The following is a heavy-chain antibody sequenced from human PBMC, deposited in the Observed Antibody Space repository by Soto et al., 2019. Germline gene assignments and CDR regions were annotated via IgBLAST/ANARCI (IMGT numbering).Heavy chain of an antibody. V-gene: IGHV1-69*13. Sequence: ASVKVSCKASGGTFSSYAISWVRQAPEQGLEWMGGIIRIFSTANYAQKFQGRVTITADESTGTAYMELSSLRSEDTAVYYCARDSPIARMDVWGQGTTVTV. CDR1: GGTFSSYA. J-gene: IGHJ6*02. CDR3: ARDSPIARMDV. D-gene: IGHD6-13*01. CDR2: IIRIFSTA.